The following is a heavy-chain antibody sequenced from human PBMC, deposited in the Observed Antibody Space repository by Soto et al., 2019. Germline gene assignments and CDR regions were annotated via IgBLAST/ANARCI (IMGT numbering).Heavy chain of an antibody. CDR3: ARESNYAAFDI. CDR1: GFTFSSYS. CDR2: ISSSSSTI. D-gene: IGHD1-7*01. V-gene: IGHV3-48*04. Sequence: GGSLRLSCAASGFTFSSYSMNWVRQAPGKGLEWVSYISSSSSTIYYVDSVKGRFTISRDNAKNSLYLQMNSLRAEDTAVYYCARESNYAAFDIWGQGTMVTVSS. J-gene: IGHJ3*02.